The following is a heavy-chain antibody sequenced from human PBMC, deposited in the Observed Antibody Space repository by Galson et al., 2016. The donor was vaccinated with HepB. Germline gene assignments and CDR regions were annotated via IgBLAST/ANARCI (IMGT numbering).Heavy chain of an antibody. CDR1: GLTISDNY. J-gene: IGHJ4*02. CDR2: IYSGGNT. D-gene: IGHD5-18*01. V-gene: IGHV3-53*01. CDR3: ARARKDTGTVPFDY. Sequence: SLRLSCAATGLTISDNYMIWVRQAPGKGLEWVSIIYSGGNTDYSDSVKGRFTISRDTSKNTLFLQMNALRAEDTAVYYCARARKDTGTVPFDYWGQGTLVTVSS.